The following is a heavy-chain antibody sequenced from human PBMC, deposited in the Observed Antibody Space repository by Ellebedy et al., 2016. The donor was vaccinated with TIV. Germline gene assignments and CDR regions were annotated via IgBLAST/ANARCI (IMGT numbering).Heavy chain of an antibody. J-gene: IGHJ1*01. CDR3: ARDRDVLTGYPTSFQH. CDR1: GFTFSNYV. CDR2: ISGSGLST. Sequence: GESLKISXTASGFTFSNYVLTWVRQAPGKGLEWVSAISGSGLSTYYEDSVKGRFTISRDNSKSTVYLQLNSLTDEDTAVYYCARDRDVLTGYPTSFQHWGQGTLVTVSS. V-gene: IGHV3-23*01. D-gene: IGHD3-9*01.